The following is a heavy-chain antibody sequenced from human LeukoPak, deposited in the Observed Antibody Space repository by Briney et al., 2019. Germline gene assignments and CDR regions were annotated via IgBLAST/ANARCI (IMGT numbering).Heavy chain of an antibody. Sequence: PSQTLSLTCTVSGGSISSGDYYWSWIRQPPGKGLEWIGEINHSGSTNYNPSLKSRVTISVDTSKNQFSLKLSSVTAADTAVYYCARTQHYDFWNYYYGMDVWGQGTTVTVSS. CDR2: INHSGST. CDR1: GGSISSGDYY. D-gene: IGHD3-3*01. V-gene: IGHV4-30-4*01. J-gene: IGHJ6*02. CDR3: ARTQHYDFWNYYYGMDV.